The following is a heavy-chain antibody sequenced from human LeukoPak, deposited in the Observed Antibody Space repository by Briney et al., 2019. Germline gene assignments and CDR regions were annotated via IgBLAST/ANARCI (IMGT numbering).Heavy chain of an antibody. D-gene: IGHD1-1*01. CDR1: GYTFTGYY. J-gene: IGHJ4*02. CDR3: ERGGNWNDEPIDY. Sequence: ASVKVSCKASGYTFTGYYMHWVRQAPGQGLEWMGWINPNSGGTNYAQKFQGRVTMTRDTSISTAYMELSRLRSDDTAVYYCERGGNWNDEPIDYWGQGTLVTVSS. CDR2: INPNSGGT. V-gene: IGHV1-2*02.